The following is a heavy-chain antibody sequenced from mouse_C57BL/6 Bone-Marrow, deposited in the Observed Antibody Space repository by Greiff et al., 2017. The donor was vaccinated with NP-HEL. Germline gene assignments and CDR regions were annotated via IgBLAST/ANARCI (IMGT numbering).Heavy chain of an antibody. D-gene: IGHD1-1*01. V-gene: IGHV6-3*01. CDR3: TVTTVVARNAMDY. Sequence: EVKLQESGGGLVQPGGSMKLSCVASGFTFSNYWMNWVRQSPEKGLEWVAQIRLKSDNYATHYAESVKGRFTISRDDSKSSVYLQMNNLRAEDTGIYYCTVTTVVARNAMDYWGQGTSVTVSS. CDR1: GFTFSNYW. CDR2: IRLKSDNYAT. J-gene: IGHJ4*01.